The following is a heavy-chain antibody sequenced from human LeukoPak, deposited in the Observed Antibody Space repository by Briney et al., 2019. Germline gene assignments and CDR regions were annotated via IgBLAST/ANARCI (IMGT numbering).Heavy chain of an antibody. Sequence: GSVKVSCKGSGYTLTSYAMKWVRQAPGQGLEWMGWINTNTGNPTYAQGFTGRFVFSLDTSVSTAYLQISSLKAEDTAVYYCARPAHGVTGGFDYWGQGTLVTVSS. V-gene: IGHV7-4-1*02. CDR3: ARPAHGVTGGFDY. CDR1: GYTLTSYA. CDR2: INTNTGNP. D-gene: IGHD4-17*01. J-gene: IGHJ4*02.